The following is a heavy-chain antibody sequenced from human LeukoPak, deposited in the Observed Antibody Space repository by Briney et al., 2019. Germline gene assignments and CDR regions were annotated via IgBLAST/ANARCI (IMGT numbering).Heavy chain of an antibody. D-gene: IGHD6-6*01. CDR3: ARGGAARLHFQN. J-gene: IGHJ1*01. V-gene: IGHV4-59*01. CDR1: GGSISNEY. Sequence: SETLSLTCTVSGGSISNEYWSWIRQPPGKGLEWIGYIYHSGSTNYNPSLQSRVTISVDTSKNQFSLNLNSVTAADTAVYYCARGGAARLHFQNWGQGTLVTVSS. CDR2: IYHSGST.